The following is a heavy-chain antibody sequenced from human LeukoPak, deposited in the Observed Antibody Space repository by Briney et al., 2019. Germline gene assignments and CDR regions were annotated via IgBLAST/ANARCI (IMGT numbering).Heavy chain of an antibody. CDR3: ARDVRQQLVRGPFPLFDY. CDR2: INAYNGNT. Sequence: ASVKVSCKASGYTFTSYGISWVRQAPGQGLEWMGWINAYNGNTNNAQKLQGRVTMTTDTSTSTAYMELRSLRSDDTAVYYCARDVRQQLVRGPFPLFDYWGQGTLVTVSS. D-gene: IGHD6-13*01. J-gene: IGHJ4*02. V-gene: IGHV1-18*01. CDR1: GYTFTSYG.